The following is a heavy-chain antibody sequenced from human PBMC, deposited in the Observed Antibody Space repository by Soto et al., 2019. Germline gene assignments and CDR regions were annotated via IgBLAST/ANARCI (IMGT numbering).Heavy chain of an antibody. V-gene: IGHV4-31*03. CDR3: ARGGDGFDL. J-gene: IGHJ3*01. CDR1: GDSLTIGGHY. Sequence: QVRLQESGPGQVRPSQTLSLTCSVSGDSLTIGGHYWTWIRQHPGKGLEWIGYIYHSGSTYYSPSLKSRVTISVDTSENQFSLKLTSMTAADTAVYYCARGGDGFDLWGQGKMVTVSS. CDR2: IYHSGST.